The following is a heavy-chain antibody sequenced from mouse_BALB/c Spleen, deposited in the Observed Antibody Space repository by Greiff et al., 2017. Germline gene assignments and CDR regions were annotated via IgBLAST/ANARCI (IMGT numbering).Heavy chain of an antibody. CDR3: ARDQRGYAAWFAY. CDR2: IWGDGST. J-gene: IGHJ3*01. CDR1: GFSLTGYG. D-gene: IGHD2-2*01. Sequence: QVQLKQSGPGLVAPSQSLSITCTVSGFSLTGYGVNRVRQPPGKGLEWLGMIWGDGSTDYNSALKSRLSISKDNSKSQVFLKMNSLQTDDTARYYCARDQRGYAAWFAYWGQGTLVTVSA. V-gene: IGHV2-6-7*01.